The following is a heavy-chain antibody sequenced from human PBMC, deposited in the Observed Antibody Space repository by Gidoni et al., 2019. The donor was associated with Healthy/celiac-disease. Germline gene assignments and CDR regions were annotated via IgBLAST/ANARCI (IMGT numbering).Heavy chain of an antibody. V-gene: IGHV1-69*01. J-gene: IGHJ4*02. CDR3: ARGTRYCTNGVCWDV. CDR2: IITIFVKA. Sequence: QVQLVQSGAEVKMPGSSVKVSCKASGGTFSSYAISWVRQASVQGLEWMGGIITIFVKANYAQKVQGRATSNTDETTSTANMELRSLRSEDTAVYYCARGTRYCTNGVCWDVWGQGTLVTVSS. CDR1: GGTFSSYA. D-gene: IGHD2-8*01.